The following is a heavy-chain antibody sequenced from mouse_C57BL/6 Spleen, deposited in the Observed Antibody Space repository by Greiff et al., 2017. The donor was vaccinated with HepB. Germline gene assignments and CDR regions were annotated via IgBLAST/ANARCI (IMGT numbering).Heavy chain of an antibody. CDR1: GYAFSSSW. J-gene: IGHJ4*01. CDR3: ARRGTGSYAMDY. CDR2: IYPGDGDT. V-gene: IGHV1-82*01. Sequence: VQLQESGPELVKPGASVKISCKASGYAFSSSWMNWVKQRPGKGLEWIGRIYPGDGDTNYNGKFKGKATLTADKSSSTASMQLSSLTPEDSAVYFWARRGTGSYAMDYWGQGTAVTVAS.